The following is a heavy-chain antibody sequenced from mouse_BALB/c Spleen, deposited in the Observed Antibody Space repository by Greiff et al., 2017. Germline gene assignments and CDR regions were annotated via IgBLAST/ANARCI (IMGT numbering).Heavy chain of an antibody. CDR2: ISYSGST. CDR1: GDSITSGY. CDR3: ARYIFGDHWYFDV. Sequence: VQLKESGPSLVKPSQTLSLTCSVTGDSITSGYWNWIRKFPGNKLEYMGYISYSGSTYYNPSLKSRISITRDTSKNQYYLQLNSVTTEDTATYYCARYIFGDHWYFDVWGAGTTVTVSS. V-gene: IGHV3-8*02. J-gene: IGHJ1*01.